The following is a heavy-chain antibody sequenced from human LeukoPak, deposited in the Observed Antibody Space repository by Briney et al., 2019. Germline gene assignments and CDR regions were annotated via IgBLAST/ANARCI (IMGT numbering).Heavy chain of an antibody. V-gene: IGHV1-2*06. CDR1: GYTFTAYY. J-gene: IGHJ4*02. CDR3: ARTYYYDSSGYRKEFDY. Sequence: GASVTVSCTASGYTFTAYYIHWVRQAPGQGLEWMGRINPNSGGTNYAQKFQGRVTMTRDTSISTAYMELSRLRSDDTAVYYCARTYYYDSSGYRKEFDYWGQGTLVTVSS. CDR2: INPNSGGT. D-gene: IGHD3-22*01.